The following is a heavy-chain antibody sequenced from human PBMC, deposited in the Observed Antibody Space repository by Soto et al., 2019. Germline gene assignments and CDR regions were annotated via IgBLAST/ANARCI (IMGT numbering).Heavy chain of an antibody. J-gene: IGHJ3*02. CDR1: GFTFSSYW. V-gene: IGHV3-7*02. Sequence: GGSLRLSCAASGFTFSSYWMSWVRQAPGKGLEWVANIKQDGSQKWYVDSVKGRFTISRDNAKNSLYLQMNSLRDEDTAVYYCASQEDAFDIWGQGTMVTVSS. CDR2: IKQDGSQK. CDR3: ASQEDAFDI.